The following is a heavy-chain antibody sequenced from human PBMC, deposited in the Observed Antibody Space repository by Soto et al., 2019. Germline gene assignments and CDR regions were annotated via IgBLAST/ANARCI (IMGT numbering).Heavy chain of an antibody. CDR2: ISAYNGNT. V-gene: IGHV1-18*01. D-gene: IGHD3-10*01. J-gene: IGHJ5*02. CDR1: GYTFTNYG. CDR3: ARGVGSGSYYNQYNWFDP. Sequence: ASVKVSCKASGYTFTNYGISWVRQAPGQGLEWMGWISAYNGNTKYAQKFQGRVTMTTDTSTSTAYMELRSLRSDDTAVYYCARGVGSGSYYNQYNWFDPWGQGTMVTVSS.